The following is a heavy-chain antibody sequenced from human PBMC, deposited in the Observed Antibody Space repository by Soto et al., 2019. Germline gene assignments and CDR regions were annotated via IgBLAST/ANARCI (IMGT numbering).Heavy chain of an antibody. D-gene: IGHD3-22*01. CDR3: ARVHPITMIVVALDY. J-gene: IGHJ4*02. CDR1: GFTFSSYS. V-gene: IGHV3-21*01. CDR2: ISSSSSYI. Sequence: GGSLRLSCAASGFTFSSYSMNWVRQAPGKGLEWVSSISSSSSYIYYADSVKDRFTISRDNAKNSLYLQMNSLRAEDTAVYYCARVHPITMIVVALDYWGQGTLVTVSS.